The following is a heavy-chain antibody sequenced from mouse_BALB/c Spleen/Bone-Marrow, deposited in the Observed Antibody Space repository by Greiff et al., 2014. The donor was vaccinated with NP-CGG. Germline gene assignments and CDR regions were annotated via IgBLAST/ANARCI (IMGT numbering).Heavy chain of an antibody. CDR2: IRSKSNNFAT. CDR3: VRGIYYYGSNYKNSALDY. D-gene: IGHD1-1*01. V-gene: IGHV10-1*02. Sequence: EVKLEESCGGLVQPKGLLKLSCAASGFTFNTFAMNWVRQAPGKGLEWVARIRSKSNNFATYYADSVKDRFTISRDDSQSMLYLQMNNLKTEDTAMYYCVRGIYYYGSNYKNSALDYWGQGTSVTVSS. J-gene: IGHJ4*01. CDR1: GFTFNTFA.